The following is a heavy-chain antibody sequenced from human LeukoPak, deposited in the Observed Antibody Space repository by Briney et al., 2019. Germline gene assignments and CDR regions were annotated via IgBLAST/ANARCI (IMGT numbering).Heavy chain of an antibody. CDR2: ISAYNGNT. Sequence: ASVKVSCKASGYTFTSYGISWVRQAPGQGLEWMGWISAYNGNTNYAQKLQGRVTMTTDTSTSTAYMELRSLRSDDTAVYYCARAITMVRGVIVGYMDVWGKGTTVTISS. CDR1: GYTFTSYG. D-gene: IGHD3-10*01. J-gene: IGHJ6*03. CDR3: ARAITMVRGVIVGYMDV. V-gene: IGHV1-18*01.